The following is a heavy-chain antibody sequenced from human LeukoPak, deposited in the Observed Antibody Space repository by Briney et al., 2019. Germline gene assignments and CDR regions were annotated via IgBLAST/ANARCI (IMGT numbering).Heavy chain of an antibody. D-gene: IGHD2-15*01. Sequence: PSETLSLTCTVSGGSISSSSYYWSWIRQPAGKGLEWIGRIYTSGSTNYNPSLKSRVTMSVDRSKNQFSLKLTSVTAADTAVYFCARDSVAVIPAGPPPRFFDLWGRGTLVTVSS. J-gene: IGHJ2*01. CDR3: ARDSVAVIPAGPPPRFFDL. CDR2: IYTSGST. CDR1: GGSISSSSYY. V-gene: IGHV4-61*02.